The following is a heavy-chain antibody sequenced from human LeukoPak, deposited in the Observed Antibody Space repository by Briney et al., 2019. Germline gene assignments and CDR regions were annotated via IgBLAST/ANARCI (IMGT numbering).Heavy chain of an antibody. CDR1: GGSFSGYY. CDR3: ASDVVVTADDAFDI. Sequence: SETLSLTCAVYGGSFSGYYWSWIRQPPGKGLEWIGEINHSGSTNYNPSLKSRVTISVDTSKNQFPLKLSSVTAADTAVYYCASDVVVTADDAFDIWGQGTMVTVSS. J-gene: IGHJ3*02. V-gene: IGHV4-34*01. D-gene: IGHD2-21*02. CDR2: INHSGST.